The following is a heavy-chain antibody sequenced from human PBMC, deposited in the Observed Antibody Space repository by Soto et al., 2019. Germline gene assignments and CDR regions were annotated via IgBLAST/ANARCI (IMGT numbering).Heavy chain of an antibody. V-gene: IGHV1-8*01. CDR2: MNPNSGNT. J-gene: IGHJ6*03. CDR3: AREINISVVGYCSSTSCYYYYMDV. CDR1: GYTFTRYD. D-gene: IGHD2-2*03. Sequence: ASVKVSCKASGYTFTRYDINWVRQATGQGLEWMGWMNPNSGNTGYAQKFQGRVTMTRNTSISTAYMELSSLRSEDTAVYYCAREINISVVGYCSSTSCYYYYMDVWGKGTTVTVSS.